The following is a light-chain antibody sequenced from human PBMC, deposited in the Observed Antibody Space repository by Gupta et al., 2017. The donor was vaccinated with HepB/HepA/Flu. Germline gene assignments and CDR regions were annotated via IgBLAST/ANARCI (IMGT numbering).Light chain of an antibody. CDR2: DVT. Sequence: QSALTHPRSVSGSPGQSVTISCPGTSSDVTTYDYVSWYQHHPGKAPKLMIYDVTKRPSGVPDRFSGSKSANTASLTISGLQAEDEADYYCCSYAGTYTWVFGGGTKVTVL. J-gene: IGLJ3*02. V-gene: IGLV2-11*01. CDR3: CSYAGTYTWV. CDR1: SSDVTTYDY.